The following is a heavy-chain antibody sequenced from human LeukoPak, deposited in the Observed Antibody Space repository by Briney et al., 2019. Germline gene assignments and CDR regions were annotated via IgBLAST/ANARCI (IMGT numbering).Heavy chain of an antibody. CDR1: GFAFSSYW. Sequence: GGSLRLSCAASGFAFSSYWMHWVRQPPEKGLLWVSRITSDGSITRYADSVKGRFTISRDNAKNTLYLQMNSLRAEDTAVYYCASDKGAAPEERADYWGQGTVVTVSS. V-gene: IGHV3-74*01. J-gene: IGHJ4*02. CDR2: ITSDGSIT. D-gene: IGHD1-1*01. CDR3: ASDKGAAPEERADY.